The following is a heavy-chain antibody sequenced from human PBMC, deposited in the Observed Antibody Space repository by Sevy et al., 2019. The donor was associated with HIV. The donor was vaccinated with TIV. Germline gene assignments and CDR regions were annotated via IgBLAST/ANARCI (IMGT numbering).Heavy chain of an antibody. CDR2: ISYDETNK. D-gene: IGHD4-17*01. Sequence: GGSLRLSCAASGFTFSSYAMHWVRQAPGKGLEWVALISYDETNKYYTDSVKGRFTISRDNSKNTLSLQMNSLRPEDTAVYYCAGDRTDYGDYGGWFDPWGQGTRVTVSS. J-gene: IGHJ5*02. CDR1: GFTFSSYA. V-gene: IGHV3-30-3*01. CDR3: AGDRTDYGDYGGWFDP.